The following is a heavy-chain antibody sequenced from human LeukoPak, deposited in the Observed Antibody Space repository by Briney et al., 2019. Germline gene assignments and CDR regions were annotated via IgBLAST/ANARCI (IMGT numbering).Heavy chain of an antibody. V-gene: IGHV3-48*03. CDR2: ISGGGETR. CDR1: GFTFSLYE. CDR3: ARDESGHDIPCDD. D-gene: IGHD6-25*01. J-gene: IGHJ4*02. Sequence: PGGSLRLSCAASGFTFSLYEMHWVRQAPVKGLEWVSYISGGGETRYYADSVKGRFTISRDNGKNSLYLQMNSLRAEDTAVYYCARDESGHDIPCDDWGQGTLVTVSS.